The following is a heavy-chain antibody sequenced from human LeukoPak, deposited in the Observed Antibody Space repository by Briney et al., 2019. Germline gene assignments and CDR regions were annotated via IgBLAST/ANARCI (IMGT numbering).Heavy chain of an antibody. Sequence: GGSLRLSCATSGFTFSNYDIHWVRQAPGKGLEWVAFIRYDGSNKYHADSMRGRFTISRDTSKSTVFLQMNNLRAEDTAVYYCARDASNPVSHYFDFWGQGTLVTVSS. D-gene: IGHD2-8*01. V-gene: IGHV3-30*02. CDR3: ARDASNPVSHYFDF. CDR2: IRYDGSNK. CDR1: GFTFSNYD. J-gene: IGHJ4*02.